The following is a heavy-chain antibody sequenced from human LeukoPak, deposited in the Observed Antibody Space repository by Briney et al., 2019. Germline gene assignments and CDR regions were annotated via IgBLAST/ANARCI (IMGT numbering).Heavy chain of an antibody. Sequence: GGSLRLSCVSSGVTVDANYMGWVRQAPGKGLDWISVIYSGGSTFYSDSVKGRFIISRDNSKNTLYLQMNSLRAEDTAVYYCVKGSSGSRPYYFDYWGPRTLVTVSS. CDR2: IYSGGST. J-gene: IGHJ4*02. CDR3: VKGSSGSRPYYFDY. CDR1: GVTVDANY. V-gene: IGHV3-53*01. D-gene: IGHD3-10*01.